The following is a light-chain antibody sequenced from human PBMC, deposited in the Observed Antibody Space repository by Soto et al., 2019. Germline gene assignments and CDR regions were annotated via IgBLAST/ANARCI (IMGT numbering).Light chain of an antibody. CDR1: QSISSY. CDR2: AAS. J-gene: IGKJ2*01. V-gene: IGKV1-39*01. Sequence: DIQMTQSPSSLSASVGDRVTITCRASQSISSYLNRYQENPGEAPKSLIYAASSLQSGVPSRFSGSGSGTDFTLTISSLQPEDFATYYWQHNSSTPYTFGQGTKLESK. CDR3: QHNSSTPYT.